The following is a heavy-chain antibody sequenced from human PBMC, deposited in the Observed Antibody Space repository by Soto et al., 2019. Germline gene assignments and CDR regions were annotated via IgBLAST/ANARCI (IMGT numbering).Heavy chain of an antibody. D-gene: IGHD3-10*01. CDR3: ARGGYYGSGSYWLPILLENDY. CDR2: INHSGST. CDR1: GGSFSGYY. Sequence: PSETLSLTCAVYGGSFSGYYWSWIRQPPGKGLEWIGEINHSGSTNYNPSLKSRVTISVDTSKNQFSLRLSSVTAADTAVYYCARGGYYGSGSYWLPILLENDYWGQGTLVTVSS. J-gene: IGHJ4*02. V-gene: IGHV4-34*01.